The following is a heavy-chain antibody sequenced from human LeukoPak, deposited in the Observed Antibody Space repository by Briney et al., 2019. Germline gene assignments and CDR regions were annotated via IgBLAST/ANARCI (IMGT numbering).Heavy chain of an antibody. Sequence: SVKVSCKASGGTFISYAISWVRQAPGQGLEWMGGIIPIFGTANYAQKFQGRVTITADESTSTAYMELSSLRSEDTAVYYCARSSAFPTNWFDPWGQGTLVTVSS. V-gene: IGHV1-69*13. CDR3: ARSSAFPTNWFDP. D-gene: IGHD6-25*01. CDR1: GGTFISYA. CDR2: IIPIFGTA. J-gene: IGHJ5*02.